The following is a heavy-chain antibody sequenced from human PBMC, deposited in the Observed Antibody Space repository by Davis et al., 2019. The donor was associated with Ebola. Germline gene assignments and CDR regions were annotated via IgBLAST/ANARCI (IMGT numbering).Heavy chain of an antibody. J-gene: IGHJ4*02. CDR3: SRGEDGVGPGKY. CDR1: GGSVSSSSYY. D-gene: IGHD1-26*01. V-gene: IGHV4-39*07. CDR2: IYYSGST. Sequence: PSETLSLTCTVSGGSVSSSSYYWGWIRQPPGKGLEWIGSIYYSGSTYYNPSLKSRVTISLDASKNQFSLLLTSVTAADMAVYYCSRGEDGVGPGKYWGQGTLVTVSS.